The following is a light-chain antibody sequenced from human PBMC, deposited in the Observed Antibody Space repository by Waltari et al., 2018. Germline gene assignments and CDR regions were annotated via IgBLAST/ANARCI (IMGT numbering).Light chain of an antibody. V-gene: IGKV1-16*02. J-gene: IGKJ1*01. CDR1: QGISSH. Sequence: QSPSSVSASVGDRVTITCRASQGISSHLAWFQQKPGKAPNSLIYAASSLQRGVPSKFSGSGSGTEFTLTINSLQPEDFATYYCQQYSGYPRTFGQGTRVEI. CDR3: QQYSGYPRT. CDR2: AAS.